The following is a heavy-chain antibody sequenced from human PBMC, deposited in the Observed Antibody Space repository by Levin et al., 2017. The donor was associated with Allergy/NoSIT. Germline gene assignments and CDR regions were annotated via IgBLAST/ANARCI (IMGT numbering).Heavy chain of an antibody. Sequence: GESLKISCKGSGYSFTSYWIGWVRQMPGKGLEWMGIIYPGDSDTRYSPSFQGQVTISADKSISTAYLQWSSLKASDTAMYYCARHVSRGSDDNWFDPWGQGTLVTVSS. CDR3: ARHVSRGSDDNWFDP. V-gene: IGHV5-51*01. CDR1: GYSFTSYW. J-gene: IGHJ5*02. CDR2: IYPGDSDT. D-gene: IGHD2-15*01.